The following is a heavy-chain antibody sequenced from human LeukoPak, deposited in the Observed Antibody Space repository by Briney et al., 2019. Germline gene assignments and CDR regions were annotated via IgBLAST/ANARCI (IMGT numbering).Heavy chain of an antibody. D-gene: IGHD3-22*01. CDR2: IIPILGIA. J-gene: IGHJ2*01. CDR3: AADRSSGSLVDWYFDL. V-gene: IGHV1-69*04. CDR1: GGTYSSYA. Sequence: SVKVSCKASGGTYSSYAISWVRQAPGQGLEWMGRIIPILGIANYAQKFQERVTITRDMSTSTAYMELSSLRSEDTAVYYCAADRSSGSLVDWYFDLWGRGTLVTVSS.